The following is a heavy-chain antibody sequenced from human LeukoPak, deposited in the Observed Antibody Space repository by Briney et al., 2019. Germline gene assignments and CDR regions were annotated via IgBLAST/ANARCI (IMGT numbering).Heavy chain of an antibody. D-gene: IGHD1-26*01. CDR3: ARGSSARFIGPEY. J-gene: IGHJ4*01. CDR1: GFSFSSYW. Sequence: GGSLRLSCAASGFSFSSYWMHWVRQAPGKGLVWVARINSDGSTTNYADYVKGRFTISRDNAKNTLYLQMNSLRVEDTAVYFCARGSSARFIGPEYWGHGTLVTVSS. CDR2: INSDGSTT. V-gene: IGHV3-74*01.